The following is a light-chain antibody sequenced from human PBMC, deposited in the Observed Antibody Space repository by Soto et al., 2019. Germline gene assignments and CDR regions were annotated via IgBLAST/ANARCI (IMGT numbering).Light chain of an antibody. V-gene: IGLV7-43*01. J-gene: IGLJ3*02. CDR2: STS. CDR1: TGAVTSGYY. Sequence: QAVVTQEPSLTVSPGGTVTLTCASSTGAVTSGYYPNWFQQKAGQAPRVLIYSTSNKHSWTPARFSGSLLGGKAALTLSGVQPEDEAEYYCLLFYGYAWVFGGGTKLTVL. CDR3: LLFYGYAWV.